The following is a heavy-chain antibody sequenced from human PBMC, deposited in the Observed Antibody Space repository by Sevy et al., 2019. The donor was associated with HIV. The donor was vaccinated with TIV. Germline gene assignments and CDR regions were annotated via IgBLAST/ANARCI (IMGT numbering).Heavy chain of an antibody. CDR3: ASRFYSSGWYDY. J-gene: IGHJ4*02. CDR1: GFTFSSYW. D-gene: IGHD6-19*01. Sequence: GGSLRLSCAASGFTFSSYWMSWVRQAPGKGLEWVGNIKQDGSEKYNVDSVKGRFTISRANATNSRYLQMNSLRAEDTAGYYCASRFYSSGWYDYWGQGTLVTVSS. CDR2: IKQDGSEK. V-gene: IGHV3-7*01.